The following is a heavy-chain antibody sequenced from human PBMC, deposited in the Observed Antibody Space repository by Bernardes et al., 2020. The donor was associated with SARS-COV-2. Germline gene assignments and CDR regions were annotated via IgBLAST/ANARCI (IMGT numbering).Heavy chain of an antibody. CDR1: GFTVSSPH. Sequence: GGSLRLSCAASGFTVSSPHMSWVRQAPGKGLEWVSVIYSSGNTNYADSVKGRFTISGDNSKNTVDLQMNSLRVEDTAVYYCARAWGGSGWYPGTFDIWGQGTMVTVSS. CDR3: ARAWGGSGWYPGTFDI. V-gene: IGHV3-53*01. CDR2: IYSSGNT. D-gene: IGHD6-19*01. J-gene: IGHJ3*02.